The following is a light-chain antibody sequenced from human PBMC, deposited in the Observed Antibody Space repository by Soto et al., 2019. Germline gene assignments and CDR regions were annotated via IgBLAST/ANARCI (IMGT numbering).Light chain of an antibody. CDR2: DVS. CDR1: SSDVGGYNY. Sequence: QSALTQPRSVSGSPGQSVTISCTGTSSDVGGYNYVSWYQQHPGKAPKLMIYDVSKWPSGVPDRFSGSKSGNTASLTISGLQAEDEADYYCCSYAGSYTGWVFGGGTKLTVL. V-gene: IGLV2-11*01. J-gene: IGLJ3*02. CDR3: CSYAGSYTGWV.